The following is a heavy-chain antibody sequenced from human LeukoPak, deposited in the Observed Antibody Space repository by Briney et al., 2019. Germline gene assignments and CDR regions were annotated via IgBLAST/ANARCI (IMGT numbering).Heavy chain of an antibody. CDR2: IVESGGST. CDR1: GFTFSTYA. J-gene: IGHJ4*02. D-gene: IGHD6-13*01. V-gene: IGHV3-23*01. CDR3: AKKEGYSSSTIPDY. Sequence: PGGSLRLSCAASGFTFSTYAMSWVRQAPGKGLEWVSGIVESGGSTFYADSVKGRFTISRDNSKNTLYLQMNSLRAEDTAVYYCAKKEGYSSSTIPDYWGQGTLVTVSS.